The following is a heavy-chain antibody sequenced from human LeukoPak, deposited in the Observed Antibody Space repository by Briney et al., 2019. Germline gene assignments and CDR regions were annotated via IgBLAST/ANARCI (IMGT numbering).Heavy chain of an antibody. CDR1: GFTFEDYH. CDR3: ARGVLDYFQYMDV. D-gene: IGHD3-3*01. CDR2: ISSSGANI. Sequence: GGSLRLSCAASGFTFEDYHMTWLRQAPGKGLQWVSYISSSGANIHYADSVKGRFTISRDNAKDSLFLQMNSLRAEDTAVYYCARGVLDYFQYMDVWGKGTTVTVPS. J-gene: IGHJ6*03. V-gene: IGHV3-11*01.